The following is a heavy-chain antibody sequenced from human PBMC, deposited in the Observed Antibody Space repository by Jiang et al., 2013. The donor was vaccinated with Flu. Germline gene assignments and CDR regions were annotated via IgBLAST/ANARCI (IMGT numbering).Heavy chain of an antibody. D-gene: IGHD2-2*01. CDR1: GFTFSSYA. CDR3: ARGGFCSSTSCYSLLNAFDI. Sequence: VQLLESGGGVVQPGRSLRLSCAASGFTFSSYAMHWVRQAPGKGLEWVTVISYDGTTKYYADSVKGRFTISRDTSKNTLYLQMNSLTAEDTAVYFCARGGFCSSTSCYSLLNAFDIWGQGTMVTISS. V-gene: IGHV3-30*04. J-gene: IGHJ3*02. CDR2: ISYDGTTK.